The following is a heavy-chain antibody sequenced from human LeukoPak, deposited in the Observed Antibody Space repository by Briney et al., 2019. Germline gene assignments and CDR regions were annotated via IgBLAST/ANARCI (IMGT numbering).Heavy chain of an antibody. Sequence: PGRSLRLSCAASGXIFSTFGVHWVRQAPGTGRDLVAMISNDGIDKYYAASVKGRFTISRDNSKNTLYLQMSSLRPEDTAVYYCAKGYSGGGGFDPWGQGTLVIVSS. J-gene: IGHJ5*02. CDR3: AKGYSGGGGFDP. V-gene: IGHV3-30*18. D-gene: IGHD1-26*01. CDR1: GXIFSTFG. CDR2: ISNDGIDK.